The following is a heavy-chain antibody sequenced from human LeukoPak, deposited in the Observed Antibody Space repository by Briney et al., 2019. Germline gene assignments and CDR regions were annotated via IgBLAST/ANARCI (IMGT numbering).Heavy chain of an antibody. Sequence: ASVKISCKASGYSFTSDAMNWVRQAPGQGLEFMGRIHTNTRDPTYARGFTGRFVFSMDTSVSTAYLQINSLKAADTGIYFCARLGGDSWGQGTLVIVSS. CDR3: ARLGGDS. J-gene: IGHJ4*02. CDR2: IHTNTRDP. D-gene: IGHD3-16*01. CDR1: GYSFTSDA. V-gene: IGHV7-4-1*02.